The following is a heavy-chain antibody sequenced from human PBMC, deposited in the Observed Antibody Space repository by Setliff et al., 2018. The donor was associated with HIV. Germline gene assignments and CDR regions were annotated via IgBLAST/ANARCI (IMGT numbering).Heavy chain of an antibody. D-gene: IGHD4-4*01. CDR2: IYTSGST. J-gene: IGHJ6*02. CDR1: GGSISSGGYY. CDR3: ARGAPSYSPYYGMDV. V-gene: IGHV4-61*02. Sequence: SSETLSLTCTVSGGSISSGGYYWSWIRQPAGKGLEWIGRIYTSGSTNYNPSLKSRVTISVDTSKNQFSLKLSSVTAADTAMYYCARGAPSYSPYYGMDVWGQGTTVTVSS.